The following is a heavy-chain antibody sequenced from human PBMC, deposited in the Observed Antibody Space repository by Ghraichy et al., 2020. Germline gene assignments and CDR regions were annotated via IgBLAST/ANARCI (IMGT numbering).Heavy chain of an antibody. CDR3: ARETIIVGATYSFDY. V-gene: IGHV4-39*02. Sequence: SETLSLTCTVSGGSIRNSNYYWGWIRQPPGRGLEWIGSIYYSGSTFYNPSLKSRLTISVDTSQNQFYLKLSSVTAADTAVYYCARETIIVGATYSFDYWGNGTLVTVSS. J-gene: IGHJ4*01. CDR2: IYYSGST. CDR1: GGSIRNSNYY. D-gene: IGHD1-26*01.